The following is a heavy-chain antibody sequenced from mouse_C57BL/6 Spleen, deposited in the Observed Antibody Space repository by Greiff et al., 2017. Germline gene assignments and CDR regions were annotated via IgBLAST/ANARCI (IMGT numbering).Heavy chain of an antibody. D-gene: IGHD1-1*01. V-gene: IGHV1-54*01. CDR2: INPGSGGT. CDR3: ARSHYGSSYDFDY. CDR1: GYAFTNYL. J-gene: IGHJ2*01. Sequence: QVQLQQSGAELVRPGTSVKVSCKASGYAFTNYLIEWVKQRPGQGLEWIGVINPGSGGTNYNEKFKGKATLTADKSSSTAYMQLSSLTSEDSAVYFCARSHYGSSYDFDYWGQGTTLTVSS.